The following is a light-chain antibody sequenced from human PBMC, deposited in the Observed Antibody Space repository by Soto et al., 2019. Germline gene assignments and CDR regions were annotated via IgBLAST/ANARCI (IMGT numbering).Light chain of an antibody. V-gene: IGLV2-14*01. CDR1: SSDVGGYNY. CDR2: DVS. CDR3: SSYTSSSTLP. Sequence: QSALTQPASVSGSPGKSITISCTGTSSDVGGYNYVSWYQQHPGKAPKLMIYDVSNRPSGVSNRFSGSKSGNTASLTISGLKAEDEADYYCSSYTSSSTLPFGGGTKLTVL. J-gene: IGLJ2*01.